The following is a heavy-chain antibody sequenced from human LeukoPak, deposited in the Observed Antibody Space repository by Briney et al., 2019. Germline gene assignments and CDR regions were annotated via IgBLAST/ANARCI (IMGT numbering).Heavy chain of an antibody. J-gene: IGHJ4*02. CDR3: ARLRGNSYGYIDY. CDR2: IYYTGST. V-gene: IGHV4-39*07. Sequence: SETLSLTCTVSGASISSIGFYWGWIRQPPGKELEGIGSIYYTGSTYFNPSLKSRVTISVDTSKNQFSLKLGSVTAADTAVYYCARLRGNSYGYIDYWGQGALVTVSA. CDR1: GASISSIGFY. D-gene: IGHD5-18*01.